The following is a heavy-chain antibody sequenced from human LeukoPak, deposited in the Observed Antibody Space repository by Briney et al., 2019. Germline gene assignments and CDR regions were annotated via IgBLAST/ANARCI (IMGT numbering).Heavy chain of an antibody. Sequence: GASVKVSCKASGYTFTSYGISWVRQAPGQGLEWMGWISAYNGNTNYAQKLQGRVTMTTDTSTSTAYMELRSLRSDDTAVYYCAREVWYSSGWYSKGSDYYYYMDVWGKGTTVTVSS. CDR1: GYTFTSYG. CDR2: ISAYNGNT. CDR3: AREVWYSSGWYSKGSDYYYYMDV. V-gene: IGHV1-18*01. D-gene: IGHD6-19*01. J-gene: IGHJ6*03.